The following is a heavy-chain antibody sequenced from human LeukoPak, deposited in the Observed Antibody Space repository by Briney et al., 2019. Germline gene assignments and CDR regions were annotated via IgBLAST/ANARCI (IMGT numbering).Heavy chain of an antibody. CDR1: GGSLSSDNYY. J-gene: IGHJ4*02. V-gene: IGHV4-61*02. CDR2: VYTTGST. Sequence: SETLSLTCSVSGGSLSSDNYYWNWIRQPAGKGLEWIGRVYTTGSTNYNPSLKSRVTISVDTSKNQFSLKLSSVTAADTAVYYCARDRMVRGVIITPLGYWGQGTLVTVSS. CDR3: ARDRMVRGVIITPLGY. D-gene: IGHD3-10*01.